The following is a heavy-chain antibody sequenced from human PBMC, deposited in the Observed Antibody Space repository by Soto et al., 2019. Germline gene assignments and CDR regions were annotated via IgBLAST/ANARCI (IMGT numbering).Heavy chain of an antibody. CDR1: GFTFISYG. J-gene: IGHJ6*02. Sequence: QVQLVESGGGVVQLGRSLRLSCAASGFTFISYGMHWVRQAPGKGLQWVAFISYDGSDRYYEDSVKGRFTISRGNSKNTLYLQINSLRAEDTAVYYCARATNYYYGMDVWGRGTTVTVSS. CDR2: ISYDGSDR. D-gene: IGHD1-1*01. V-gene: IGHV3-33*05. CDR3: ARATNYYYGMDV.